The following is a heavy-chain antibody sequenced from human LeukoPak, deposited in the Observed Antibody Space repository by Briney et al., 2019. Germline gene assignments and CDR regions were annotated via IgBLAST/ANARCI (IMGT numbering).Heavy chain of an antibody. CDR1: GFTFSSYW. CDR3: AREVIAAAGEFDC. J-gene: IGHJ4*02. CDR2: IKQDGSEK. D-gene: IGHD6-13*01. Sequence: GGSLRLSCGASGFTFSSYWMSWVRQAPGKGLEWVANIKQDGSEKYYVDSVKGRFTISRDNAKNSLYLQMNSLRAEDTAVYYCAREVIAAAGEFDCWGQGTLVTVSS. V-gene: IGHV3-7*01.